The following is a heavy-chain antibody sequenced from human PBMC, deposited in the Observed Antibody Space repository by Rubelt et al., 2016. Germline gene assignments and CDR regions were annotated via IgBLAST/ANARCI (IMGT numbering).Heavy chain of an antibody. CDR3: TIVFTPAHPVVDY. J-gene: IGHJ4*02. V-gene: IGHV3-15*01. Sequence: EVQLVESGGGLVKPGGSLRLSCAASGFTFSTYSMHWVRQAPGKGLEWVGRIKSITAGGTTDSAAPVTGSFTIARDDSKNTLYLKMSRLTTEDTAMYYCTIVFTPAHPVVDYWGQGTLVTVSS. D-gene: IGHD6-6*01. CDR1: GFTFSTYS. CDR2: IKSITAGGTT.